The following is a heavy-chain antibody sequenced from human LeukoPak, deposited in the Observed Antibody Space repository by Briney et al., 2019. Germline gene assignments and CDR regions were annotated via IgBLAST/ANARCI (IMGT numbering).Heavy chain of an antibody. Sequence: SETLSLTCTVSGDSISYHYWSWIRQPAGKGLEWIGRIYSSASANYNPSLKSRVTMSLDTSKNQFSLNLTSVTAADTAVYYCARVLFTEEDAFDIWGQGTMVTVSS. CDR3: ARVLFTEEDAFDI. CDR1: GDSISYHY. J-gene: IGHJ3*02. V-gene: IGHV4-4*07. CDR2: IYSSASA.